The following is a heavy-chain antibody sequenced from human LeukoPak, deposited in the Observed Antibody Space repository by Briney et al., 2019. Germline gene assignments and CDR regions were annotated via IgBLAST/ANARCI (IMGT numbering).Heavy chain of an antibody. CDR2: IYYSGST. CDR3: AGRRLYYFDY. J-gene: IGHJ4*02. CDR1: GGSISSSSYY. Sequence: SETLSLTCTVSGGSISSSSYYWGWIRQPPGKGLEWIGSIYYSGSTYYNPSLKSRVTISVDTSKNQFSLKLSSVTAADTAVYYCAGRRLYYFDYWGQGTLVTVSS. V-gene: IGHV4-39*07.